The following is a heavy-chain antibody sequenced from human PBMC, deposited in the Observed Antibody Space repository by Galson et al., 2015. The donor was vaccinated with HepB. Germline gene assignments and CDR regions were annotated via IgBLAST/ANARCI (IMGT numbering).Heavy chain of an antibody. V-gene: IGHV3-21*01. J-gene: IGHJ4*02. Sequence: SLRLSCAASGFTCSSYSMNWVRQAPGEGLEWVSSISSSSSYIYYADSVKGRFTISRDNAKNSLCLQMNSLRAEDTAVYYCAREYFYDSSCYYAYWGQGTLVTVSS. CDR3: AREYFYDSSCYYAY. CDR1: GFTCSSYS. CDR2: ISSSSSYI. D-gene: IGHD3-22*01.